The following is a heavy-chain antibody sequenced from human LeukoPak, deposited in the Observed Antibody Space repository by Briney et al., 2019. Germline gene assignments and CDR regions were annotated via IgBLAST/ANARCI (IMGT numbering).Heavy chain of an antibody. J-gene: IGHJ4*02. Sequence: PGGSLRLSCAASGFTFSSYAMSWVRQAPGKGLEWVSAISGSGGSTYYADSVKGRFTISRDNSKNTLYLQMNSLRAEDTAVYYCAKDRKGYYDSSGLIDYWGQGTLVTVSS. CDR2: ISGSGGST. D-gene: IGHD3-22*01. CDR3: AKDRKGYYDSSGLIDY. CDR1: GFTFSSYA. V-gene: IGHV3-23*01.